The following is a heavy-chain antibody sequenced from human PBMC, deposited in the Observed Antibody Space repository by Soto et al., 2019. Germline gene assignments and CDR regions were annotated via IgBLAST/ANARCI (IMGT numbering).Heavy chain of an antibody. CDR1: GGTFSSYT. CDR2: IIPILGIA. J-gene: IGHJ6*03. CDR3: ATVALGYCSGGSCYRDYYYYYYMDV. V-gene: IGHV1-69*02. D-gene: IGHD2-15*01. Sequence: SVKVSCKASGGTFSSYTISWVRQAPGQGLEWMGRIIPILGIANYAQKFQGRVTITADKSTSTAYMELSSLRSEDTAVYYCATVALGYCSGGSCYRDYYYYYYMDVWGKGTTVTVSS.